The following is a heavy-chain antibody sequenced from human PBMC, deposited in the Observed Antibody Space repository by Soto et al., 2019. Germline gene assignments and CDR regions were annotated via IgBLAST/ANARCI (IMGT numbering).Heavy chain of an antibody. J-gene: IGHJ6*02. D-gene: IGHD6-19*01. Sequence: SETLSLTCAVSGGSISSSNWWSWVRQPPGKGLEWIGEIYHSGSTNYNPSLKSRVTISVDKSKNQFSLKLSSVTAADTAVYYCARDRANGWYSDYYYGMDVWGQGTTVTVS. CDR2: IYHSGST. CDR1: GGSISSSNW. V-gene: IGHV4-4*02. CDR3: ARDRANGWYSDYYYGMDV.